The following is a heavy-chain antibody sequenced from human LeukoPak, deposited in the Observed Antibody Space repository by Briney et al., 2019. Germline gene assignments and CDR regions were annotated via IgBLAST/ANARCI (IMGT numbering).Heavy chain of an antibody. J-gene: IGHJ5*02. CDR2: ISWCSGSI. CDR3: ARVDSSGWSQQIDG. Sequence: GGSLRLSCAASGFTFDDYAMHWVRQAPGKGLEWVSGISWCSGSIGYADSVKRRFNISRDNPKNSLYPQMNRLSAEDTAVYYCARVDSSGWSQQIDGWGQRTLVTVSS. CDR1: GFTFDDYA. D-gene: IGHD6-19*01. V-gene: IGHV3-9*01.